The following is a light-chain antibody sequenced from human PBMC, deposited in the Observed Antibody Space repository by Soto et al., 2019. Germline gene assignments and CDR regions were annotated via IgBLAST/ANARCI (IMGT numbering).Light chain of an antibody. CDR2: EVS. CDR3: SSYATRSTLV. Sequence: QSALTQPASVSGSPGQSITISCTGTSSDVGGYNYVSWYQQHPGKAPKLMIYEVSNRPSGVSNRFSGSKSGNTASLTISGLQAEDDGDYYCSSYATRSTLVFGGGTKVTV. CDR1: SSDVGGYNY. J-gene: IGLJ2*01. V-gene: IGLV2-14*01.